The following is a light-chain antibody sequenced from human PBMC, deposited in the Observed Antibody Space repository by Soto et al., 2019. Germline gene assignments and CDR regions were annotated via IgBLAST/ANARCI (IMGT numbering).Light chain of an antibody. V-gene: IGKV1-5*01. J-gene: IGKJ1*01. CDR2: DAS. Sequence: DIQMTQSPSTLSASVGDRVTITCRASQSISSWLAWYQQKPGAAPHLLIYDASSLESGVPSRFSGSGSGTEFTLTINSLQPDDFATYYCQQYNSYWTFGQGTKVDIK. CDR1: QSISSW. CDR3: QQYNSYWT.